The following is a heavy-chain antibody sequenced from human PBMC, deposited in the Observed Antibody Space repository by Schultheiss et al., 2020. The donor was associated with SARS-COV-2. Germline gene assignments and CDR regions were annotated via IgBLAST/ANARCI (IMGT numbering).Heavy chain of an antibody. D-gene: IGHD3-9*01. Sequence: GESLKISCAASGFTFSSYSMNWVRQAPGKGLEWVSSISSSSSYIYYADSVKGRFTISRDNAKNSLYLQMNSLRAEDTAVYYCARGYFALWYFDLWGRGTLVTVSS. CDR2: ISSSSSYI. J-gene: IGHJ2*01. CDR3: ARGYFALWYFDL. V-gene: IGHV3-21*01. CDR1: GFTFSSYS.